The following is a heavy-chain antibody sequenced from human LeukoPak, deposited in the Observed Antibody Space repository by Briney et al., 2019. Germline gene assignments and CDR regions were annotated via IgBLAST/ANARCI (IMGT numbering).Heavy chain of an antibody. Sequence: GGSLRLSCAASGFAFSSYAMHWVRQAPGKGLEYVSAISSNGGSTYYANSVKGRFTISRDNSKNTLYLQMGSLRAEDMSVYYCAREKGYYDFWSAAYYYYYMDVWGKGTTVTVSS. J-gene: IGHJ6*03. CDR1: GFAFSSYA. CDR3: AREKGYYDFWSAAYYYYYMDV. V-gene: IGHV3-64*01. CDR2: ISSNGGST. D-gene: IGHD3-3*01.